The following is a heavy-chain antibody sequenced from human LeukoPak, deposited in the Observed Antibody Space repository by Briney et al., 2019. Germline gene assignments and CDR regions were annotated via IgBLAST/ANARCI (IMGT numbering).Heavy chain of an antibody. V-gene: IGHV4-59*08. J-gene: IGHJ6*03. D-gene: IGHD3-16*02. CDR3: ARHIGGGIEDMDV. CDR2: IYVSGT. Sequence: PSETLSLTCTVSGVPIGTYYWSWLGQSPGKGLEWIGYIYVSGTRYNPYPQSRVTISVDRSRNKFFLKMSSVPAADTAAYYCARHIGGGIEDMDVWGKGNKVIVSS. CDR1: GVPIGTYY.